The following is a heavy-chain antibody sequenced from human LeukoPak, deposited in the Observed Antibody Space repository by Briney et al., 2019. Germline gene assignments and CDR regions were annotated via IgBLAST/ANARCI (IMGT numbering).Heavy chain of an antibody. CDR2: ISSSSNII. V-gene: IGHV3-48*01. Sequence: GGSLRLSCAGSGFTFSSYSMNWVRQAAGKGLEWVSYISSSSNIIDYTDSVKGRFTIYRDNAKNSLYLQMNSLRAEDTAVYYCARARGYSYGYSDYWGQGTLVTVSS. CDR3: ARARGYSYGYSDY. CDR1: GFTFSSYS. D-gene: IGHD5-18*01. J-gene: IGHJ4*02.